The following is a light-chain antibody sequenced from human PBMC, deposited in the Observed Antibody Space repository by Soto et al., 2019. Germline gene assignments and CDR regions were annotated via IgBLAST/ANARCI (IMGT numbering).Light chain of an antibody. CDR3: QQRSDWPPLT. J-gene: IGKJ4*01. Sequence: DIVLTQFPATLSLSPGERATLSCRASQSINTYFAWYQQKPGQPPRLLISDASNRATGTPARFSGSGSGTDFTLTISSLDAEDFAVYYCQQRSDWPPLTFGGGTKVEIK. CDR2: DAS. V-gene: IGKV3-11*01. CDR1: QSINTY.